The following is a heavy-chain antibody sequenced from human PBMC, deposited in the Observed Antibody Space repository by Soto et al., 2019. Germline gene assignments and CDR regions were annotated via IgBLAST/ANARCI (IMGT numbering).Heavy chain of an antibody. D-gene: IGHD6-6*01. Sequence: SVTVSCTASGYTFTSYAMHWVRQAPGQRLEWMGWINAGNGNTKYSQKFQGRVTITRDTSASTAYMELSSLRSEDTAVYYCAREQLVGPYVMAGWGKRSTVTVAS. J-gene: IGHJ6*04. CDR3: AREQLVGPYVMAG. V-gene: IGHV1-3*01. CDR1: GYTFTSYA. CDR2: INAGNGNT.